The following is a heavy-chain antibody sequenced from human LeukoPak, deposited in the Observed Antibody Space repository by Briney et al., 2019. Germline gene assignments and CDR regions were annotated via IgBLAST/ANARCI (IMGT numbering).Heavy chain of an antibody. CDR2: IYYSGST. CDR3: ARDLVYYDSSGAFDY. J-gene: IGHJ4*02. D-gene: IGHD3-22*01. Sequence: IPSETLSLTCTVSGGSISSYYWSWIRQPPGKGLEWIGYIYYSGSTYYNPSLKSRVTISVDTSKNQFSLKLSSVTAADTAVYYCARDLVYYDSSGAFDYWGQGTLVTVSS. V-gene: IGHV4-30-4*01. CDR1: GGSISSYY.